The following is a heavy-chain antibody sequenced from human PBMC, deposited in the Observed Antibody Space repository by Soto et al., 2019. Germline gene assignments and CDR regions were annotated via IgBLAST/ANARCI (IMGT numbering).Heavy chain of an antibody. CDR2: ISYDGSNK. CDR1: GFTFSSYG. J-gene: IGHJ6*02. CDR3: AKDAAMTTVTTTGYYYYYGMDV. V-gene: IGHV3-30*18. D-gene: IGHD4-4*01. Sequence: GGSLRLSCAASGFTFSSYGMHWVRQAPGKGLEWVAVISYDGSNKYYADSVKGRFTISRDNSKNTLYLQMNSLRAEDTAVYYCAKDAAMTTVTTTGYYYYYGMDVWGQGTTVTVSS.